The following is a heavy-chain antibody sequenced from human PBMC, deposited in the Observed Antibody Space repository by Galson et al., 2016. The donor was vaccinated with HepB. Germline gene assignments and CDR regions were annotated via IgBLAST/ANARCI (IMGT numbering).Heavy chain of an antibody. CDR1: AYTFTSYG. D-gene: IGHD2-2*01. CDR2: ISGYNGNT. CDR3: ARDGKRQLLTKKYSYYGLDV. Sequence: SVKVSCKASAYTFTSYGISWVRQAPGQGLEWMGWISGYNGNTNYAQKFQGRVTMTKGTSTSTAYMELRSLRSGDTAVYYCARDGKRQLLTKKYSYYGLDVWGQGTTVTVSS. V-gene: IGHV1-18*01. J-gene: IGHJ6*02.